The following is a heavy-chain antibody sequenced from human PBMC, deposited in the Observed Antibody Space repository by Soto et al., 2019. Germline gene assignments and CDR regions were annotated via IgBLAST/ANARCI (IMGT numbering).Heavy chain of an antibody. CDR2: VYYTGTT. CDR3: ARRLGLLSGYDPYYYYGMDV. V-gene: IGHV4-59*08. J-gene: IGHJ6*02. D-gene: IGHD5-12*01. Sequence: PSETLSLTCTVSGSPISSYYWSWFRQPPGQGLEWVGYVYYTGTTTYSPSLKSRVTISVDASKSQFSLKLSSVTAADTAVYYCARRLGLLSGYDPYYYYGMDVWGQGTTVTVSS. CDR1: GSPISSYY.